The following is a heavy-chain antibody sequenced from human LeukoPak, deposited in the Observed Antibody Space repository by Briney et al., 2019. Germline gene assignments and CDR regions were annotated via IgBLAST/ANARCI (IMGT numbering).Heavy chain of an antibody. Sequence: ASVKVSCEVSGYTLTELSMHWVRQAPGKGLEWMGGFDPEDGETIYAQKFQGRVTMTTDTSTSTAYMELRSLRSNDTAVYYCARDKGTEGTYYYYYMDVWGKGTTVTVSS. D-gene: IGHD1/OR15-1a*01. CDR2: FDPEDGET. CDR1: GYTLTELS. J-gene: IGHJ6*03. CDR3: ARDKGTEGTYYYYYMDV. V-gene: IGHV1-24*01.